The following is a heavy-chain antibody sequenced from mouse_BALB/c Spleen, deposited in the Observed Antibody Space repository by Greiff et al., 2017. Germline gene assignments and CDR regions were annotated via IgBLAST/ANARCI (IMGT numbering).Heavy chain of an antibody. Sequence: EVQGVESGGGLVKPGGSLKLSCAASGFTFSSYAMSWVRQSPEKRLEWVAEISSGGSYTYYPDTVTGRFTISRDNAKNTLYLEMSSLRSEDTAMYYCAREDDYDVGDAMDYWGQGTSVTVSS. J-gene: IGHJ4*01. D-gene: IGHD2-4*01. CDR3: AREDDYDVGDAMDY. V-gene: IGHV5-9-4*01. CDR1: GFTFSSYA. CDR2: ISSGGSYT.